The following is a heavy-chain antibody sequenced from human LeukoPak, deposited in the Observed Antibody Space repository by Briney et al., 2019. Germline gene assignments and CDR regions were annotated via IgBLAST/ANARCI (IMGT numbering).Heavy chain of an antibody. V-gene: IGHV3-23*01. CDR3: AKDPAYYYDSSGYYYFDY. J-gene: IGHJ4*02. Sequence: GGSLRLSCAASGFTFRSYAMSWVRQAPGKGLEWVSAISGSGGSSYYADSVKGRFTISRDNSKNTLYLQMNSLRAEDTAVCYCAKDPAYYYDSSGYYYFDYWGQGTLVTVSS. CDR1: GFTFRSYA. D-gene: IGHD3-22*01. CDR2: ISGSGGSS.